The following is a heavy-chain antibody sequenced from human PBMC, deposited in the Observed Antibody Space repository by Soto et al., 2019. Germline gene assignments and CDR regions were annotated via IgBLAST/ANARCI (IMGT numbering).Heavy chain of an antibody. J-gene: IGHJ4*02. Sequence: GSLRLSCAASGFTFSSYAMSWVRQAPGKGLVWVSAISGGGGSTYYADSVKGRFTISRDNSKNTLYLQMNSLTAEDTAVYYCAKVPVWYDSSGTGQYYFDYWGQGTLVAVSS. D-gene: IGHD3-22*01. V-gene: IGHV3-23*01. CDR1: GFTFSSYA. CDR3: AKVPVWYDSSGTGQYYFDY. CDR2: ISGGGGST.